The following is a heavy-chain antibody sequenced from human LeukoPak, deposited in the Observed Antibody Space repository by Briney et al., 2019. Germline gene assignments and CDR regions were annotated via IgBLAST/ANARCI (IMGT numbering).Heavy chain of an antibody. CDR1: GGSISSYY. V-gene: IGHV4-59*01. CDR2: IYYSGST. J-gene: IGHJ4*02. CDR3: ARYRSTRSFDY. D-gene: IGHD5/OR15-5a*01. Sequence: SEALSLTCTVSGGSISSYYWSWIRQPPGKGPEWIGYIYYSGSTNYNPSLKSRVTISVDTSKNQFSLKLSSVTAADTAVYYCARYRSTRSFDYWGQGTLVTVSS.